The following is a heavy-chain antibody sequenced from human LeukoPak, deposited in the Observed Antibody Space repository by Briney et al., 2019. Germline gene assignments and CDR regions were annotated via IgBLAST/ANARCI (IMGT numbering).Heavy chain of an antibody. CDR3: AKEGSLSLDY. CDR1: GFTFSSYA. V-gene: IGHV3-23*01. J-gene: IGHJ4*02. Sequence: GGSLRLSCAASGFTFSSYAINWVRQAPGKGLEWVSSITGSGDRPYYTDSVRGRFTISRDNSRNTLYLQMNSLRAEDTALYFCAKEGSLSLDYWGQGTLVTVSS. CDR2: ITGSGDRP.